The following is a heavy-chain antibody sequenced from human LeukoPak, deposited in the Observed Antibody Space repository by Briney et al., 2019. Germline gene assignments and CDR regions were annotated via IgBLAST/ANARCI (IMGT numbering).Heavy chain of an antibody. CDR1: GYSFTSYW. Sequence: GESLKISCKGSGYSFTSYWIVWVRQMPGKGLEWMGIIYPGDSDTRYSPSFQGQVTISADKSISTAYLQRSSLKASDTAMYYCARMDCSGGSCYSDTLNYYYYGMDVWGQGTTVTVSS. CDR2: IYPGDSDT. J-gene: IGHJ6*02. D-gene: IGHD2-15*01. V-gene: IGHV5-51*01. CDR3: ARMDCSGGSCYSDTLNYYYYGMDV.